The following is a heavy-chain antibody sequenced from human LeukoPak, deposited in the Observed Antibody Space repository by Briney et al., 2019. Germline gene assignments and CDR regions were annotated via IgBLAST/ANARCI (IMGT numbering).Heavy chain of an antibody. CDR3: VREPRSVTYYESDY. CDR2: ISYDGGHK. CDR1: GFLFSSYV. D-gene: IGHD1-26*01. J-gene: IGHJ4*02. Sequence: GGSLRLSCAASGFLFSSYVMHWVRQAPGKGLEWVAIISYDGGHKYYADSVKGRFTISRDNFKNTLYLQMNSLRAEDTAVYYCVREPRSVTYYESDYWGQGTLVTVSS. V-gene: IGHV3-30*04.